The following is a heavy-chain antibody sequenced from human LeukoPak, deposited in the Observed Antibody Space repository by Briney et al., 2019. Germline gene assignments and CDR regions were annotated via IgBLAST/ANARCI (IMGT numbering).Heavy chain of an antibody. CDR3: AKYASGSLVV. V-gene: IGHV4-4*07. D-gene: IGHD3-10*01. CDR2: IYNTGST. CDR1: GGSIISSYF. Sequence: PSETLSLTCTVSGGSIISSYFWSWIRQPAGKGLEWIGRIYNTGSTDFNPSLKSRVTMPVDTSKNQFSLKLSSGTAADTAVYYCAKYASGSLVVWGQGTLVTVSS. J-gene: IGHJ4*02.